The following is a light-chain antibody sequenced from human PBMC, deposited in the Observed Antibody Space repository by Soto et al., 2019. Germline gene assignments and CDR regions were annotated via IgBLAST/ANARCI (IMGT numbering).Light chain of an antibody. J-gene: IGKJ1*01. CDR3: QQYNSYSPEP. Sequence: MHLTPSHYTLSASVGDRVTITWRASQSSSSWVAWYQQKPGKAPKLLIYDACSLESGVPSRFSGSGSGTEFTLTISSLQPDDFATYYCQQYNSYSPEPSGQGTNV. CDR1: QSSSSW. CDR2: DAC. V-gene: IGKV1-5*01.